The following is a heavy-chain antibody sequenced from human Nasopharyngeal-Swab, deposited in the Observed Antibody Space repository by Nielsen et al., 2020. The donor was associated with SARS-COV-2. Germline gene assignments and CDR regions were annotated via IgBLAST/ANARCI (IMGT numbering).Heavy chain of an antibody. Sequence: SETLSLTCTVSGGSISSYYWSWIRQPPGKGLEWIGYIYYSGSTNYNLSLKSRVTISVDTSKNQFSLKLSSVTAADTAVYYCARLEYYFDYWGQGTLVTVSS. CDR2: IYYSGST. CDR3: ARLEYYFDY. J-gene: IGHJ4*02. CDR1: GGSISSYY. V-gene: IGHV4-59*08.